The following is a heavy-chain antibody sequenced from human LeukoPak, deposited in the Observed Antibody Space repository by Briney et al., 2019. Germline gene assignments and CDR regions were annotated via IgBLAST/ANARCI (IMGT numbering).Heavy chain of an antibody. D-gene: IGHD6-13*01. J-gene: IGHJ5*01. Sequence: GGSLRLSCAASGLTVSSNYMSWVRQAPGKGLEWVSLIYAGGNTFYADSVKGRFTISRDHSKNTLYLQMNSLRAEDTAVYYCARAPPGYSSNWYAYWGQGTLVTVSS. CDR2: IYAGGNT. CDR3: ARAPPGYSSNWYAY. V-gene: IGHV3-53*01. CDR1: GLTVSSNY.